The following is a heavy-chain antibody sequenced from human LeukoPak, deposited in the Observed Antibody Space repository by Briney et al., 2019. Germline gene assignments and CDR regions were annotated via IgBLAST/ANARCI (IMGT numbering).Heavy chain of an antibody. CDR2: ISSSSSTI. CDR1: GFTFSSYS. V-gene: IGHV3-48*04. J-gene: IGHJ5*02. CDR3: ARERSSGPIDP. D-gene: IGHD6-19*01. Sequence: GGSLRLSCAASGFTFSSYSMNWVRQAPGKGLEWVSYISSSSSTIYYADSVKGRFTISRDNAKNSLYLQMNSLRAEDTAVYYCARERSSGPIDPWGQGTLVTVSS.